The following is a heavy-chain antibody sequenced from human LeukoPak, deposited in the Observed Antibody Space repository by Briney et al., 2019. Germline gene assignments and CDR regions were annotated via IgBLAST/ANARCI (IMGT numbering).Heavy chain of an antibody. CDR1: GFTFSSYA. CDR3: ARVKVAVAGIGWFDP. J-gene: IGHJ5*02. V-gene: IGHV3-23*01. D-gene: IGHD6-13*01. Sequence: GGSLRLSCAASGFTFSSYAMSWVRQAPGKGLEWVSAISGSGGSTYYADSVKGRFTISRDNSKNTLYLQMNSLRAEDTAVYYCARVKVAVAGIGWFDPWGQGSLVTVSS. CDR2: ISGSGGST.